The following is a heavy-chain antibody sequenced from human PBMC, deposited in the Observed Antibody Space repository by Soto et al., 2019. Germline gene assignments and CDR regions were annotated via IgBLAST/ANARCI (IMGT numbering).Heavy chain of an antibody. CDR1: GGTFSSYA. CDR3: ARVKGDYDYVWGSYRYTGDYGMDV. Sequence: QVQLVQSGAEVKKPGSSVKVSCKASGGTFSSYAISWVRQAPGQGLEWMGGIIPIFGTANYAQKFQGRVTITADESTSTAYMEVSSLRSEDTAVYYCARVKGDYDYVWGSYRYTGDYGMDVWGQGATVTVSS. J-gene: IGHJ6*02. CDR2: IIPIFGTA. V-gene: IGHV1-69*01. D-gene: IGHD3-16*02.